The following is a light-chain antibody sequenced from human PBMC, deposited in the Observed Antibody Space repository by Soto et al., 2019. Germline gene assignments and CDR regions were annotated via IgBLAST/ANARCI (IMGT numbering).Light chain of an antibody. CDR2: VAS. J-gene: IGKJ5*01. CDR3: QQRSNWIT. CDR1: QGIRND. V-gene: IGKV1-17*01. Sequence: EMQMTQSPSSLSASVGDIFTITCLSSQGIRNDLGWYQQKPGKAPKRLIYVASSLQSGVQSRFSGSGYGTEFTLTINSLQPEDFAVYYCQQRSNWITFGQGTRLE.